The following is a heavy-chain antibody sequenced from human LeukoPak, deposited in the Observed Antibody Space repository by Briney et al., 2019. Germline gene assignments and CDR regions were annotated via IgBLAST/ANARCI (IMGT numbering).Heavy chain of an antibody. CDR1: GGSFSGYY. CDR3: GSTVTTLFDY. CDR2: INHNGST. V-gene: IGHV4-34*01. J-gene: IGHJ4*02. Sequence: SETLSLTCAVYGGSFSGYYWSWIRQPPGKGLEWIGEINHNGSTNYNPSLKSRVTISVDTSKNQFSLKLSSVTAADTSVYYCGSTVTTLFDYWGQGTLVTVSS. D-gene: IGHD4-17*01.